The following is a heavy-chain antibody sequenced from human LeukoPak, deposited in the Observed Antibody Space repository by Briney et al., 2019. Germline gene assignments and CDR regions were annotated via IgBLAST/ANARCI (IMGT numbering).Heavy chain of an antibody. D-gene: IGHD6-19*01. CDR1: GFTFSDYY. CDR3: ARRAVAGEYYFDY. V-gene: IGHV3-11*04. Sequence: GGSLRLSCAASGFTFSDYYMSWIRQAPGKGLEWVSYISSSGSTIYYADSVKGRFTISRDNAKKSLYLQMNSLRAEDTAVYHCARRAVAGEYYFDYWGQGTLVTVSS. J-gene: IGHJ4*02. CDR2: ISSSGSTI.